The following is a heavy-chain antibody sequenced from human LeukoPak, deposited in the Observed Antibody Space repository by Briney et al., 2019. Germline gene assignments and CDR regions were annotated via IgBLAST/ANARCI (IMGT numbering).Heavy chain of an antibody. Sequence: GGSLRLSCAASGFTFSDYWMHWVRQAPGKGLVWVSRITTDGSSTSHADSVKGRFTISRDNAKNTLYLQMNSPRAEDTAVYYCARDSTPDSWGQGTLVTVSS. CDR2: ITTDGSST. V-gene: IGHV3-74*01. CDR3: ARDSTPDS. J-gene: IGHJ4*02. D-gene: IGHD3-3*02. CDR1: GFTFSDYW.